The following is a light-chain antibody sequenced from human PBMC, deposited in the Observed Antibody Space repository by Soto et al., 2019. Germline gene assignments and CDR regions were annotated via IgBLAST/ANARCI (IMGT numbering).Light chain of an antibody. V-gene: IGLV2-14*01. CDR2: DVS. CDR3: YSYTSSSTVL. CDR1: SSDVGGYNY. Sequence: QAVVTQPASVSGSPGQSITISCTGISSDVGGYNYVSWYQQHPDKAPKLMIYDVSNRRSGVSNRFSGSKSGTTASLTISGLQAEDEADYYCYSYTSSSTVLFGGGTKVTVL. J-gene: IGLJ2*01.